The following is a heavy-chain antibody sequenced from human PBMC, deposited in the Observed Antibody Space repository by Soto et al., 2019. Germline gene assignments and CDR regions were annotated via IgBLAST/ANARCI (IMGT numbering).Heavy chain of an antibody. Sequence: ASVKVSCKASGYTFTGYYMHWVRQAPGQGLEWMGIIDPSGGSPTNAQKFQGRVSMTRDTSASTVYMQLSSLRSDDTAVYFCTRDTPGARWYFDYWGQGTLVTVSS. D-gene: IGHD6-13*01. CDR2: IDPSGGSP. CDR1: GYTFTGYY. J-gene: IGHJ4*02. V-gene: IGHV1-46*03. CDR3: TRDTPGARWYFDY.